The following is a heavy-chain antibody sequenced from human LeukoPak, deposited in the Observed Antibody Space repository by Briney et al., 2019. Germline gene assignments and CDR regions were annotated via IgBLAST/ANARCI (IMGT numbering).Heavy chain of an antibody. Sequence: SETLSLTCSVSGGSINSVNYYWGWIRQPPGKGLEWIGSIYYSGTTYYNPSLKSRVTISVDTSKSQFSLRLVPVTAADTAIYYCARHDGWRLGDLSFIPGAFFDYWGQGTLASVSS. CDR3: ARHDGWRLGDLSFIPGAFFDY. D-gene: IGHD3-16*02. J-gene: IGHJ4*02. CDR1: GGSINSVNYY. CDR2: IYYSGTT. V-gene: IGHV4-39*01.